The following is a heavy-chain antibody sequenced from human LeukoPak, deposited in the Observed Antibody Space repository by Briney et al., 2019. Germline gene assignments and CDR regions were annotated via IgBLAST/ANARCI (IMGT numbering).Heavy chain of an antibody. V-gene: IGHV4-34*01. Sequence: SETLSLTCAVYGGSFSGYYWSWIRQPPGKGLEWIGEINHSGSTNYNPSLKSRVTISVDTSKNQFSLKLSSVTAADTAMYYCARGGRQQQLVLSFVDYWGQGTLVTVSS. CDR1: GGSFSGYY. CDR3: ARGGRQQQLVLSFVDY. J-gene: IGHJ4*02. D-gene: IGHD6-13*01. CDR2: INHSGST.